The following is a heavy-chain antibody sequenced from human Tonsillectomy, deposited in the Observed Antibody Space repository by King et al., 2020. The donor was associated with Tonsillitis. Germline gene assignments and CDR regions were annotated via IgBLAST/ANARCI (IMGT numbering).Heavy chain of an antibody. CDR1: GFTFSSYA. CDR2: IRYDGSNK. CDR3: AKDDGAVAGTGRGFDY. D-gene: IGHD6-19*01. V-gene: IGHV3-30*02. Sequence: VQLVESGGGVVQPGGSLRLFCAASGFTFSSYAMHWVRQAPGKGMEWVAFIRYDGSNKYYADSVKGRLTISRDNSKNTLYLQMNRLRVEDTAVYYCAKDDGAVAGTGRGFDYWGQGTLVTVSS. J-gene: IGHJ4*02.